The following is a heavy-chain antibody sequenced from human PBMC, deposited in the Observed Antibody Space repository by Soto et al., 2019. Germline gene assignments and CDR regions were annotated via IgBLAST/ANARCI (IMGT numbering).Heavy chain of an antibody. J-gene: IGHJ6*04. V-gene: IGHV3-21*01. CDR3: ARDILLWFREIGDPV. D-gene: IGHD3-10*01. Sequence: EVQLVESGGGLVKPGGSLRLSCAASGFTFSSYSMNWVRQAPGKGLEWVSSISSSSSYIYYADSVKGRFTISRDNAKHSLYLQMNSLRAEDTAVYYCARDILLWFREIGDPVWGKGTTVTVSS. CDR2: ISSSSSYI. CDR1: GFTFSSYS.